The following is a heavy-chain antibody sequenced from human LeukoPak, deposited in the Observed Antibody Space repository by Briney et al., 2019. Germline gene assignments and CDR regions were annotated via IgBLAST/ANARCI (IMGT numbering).Heavy chain of an antibody. CDR1: GFTFGDYA. CDR3: TRNTPPHSSGWYGIGL. Sequence: GRSLRLSCTASGFTFGDYAMSWFRQAPGKGLEWVGFIRSKAYGGTTEYAASVKGRFTISRDDSKSIAYLQMNSLKTEDTAVYYCTRNTPPHSSGWYGIGLWGQGTLVTVSS. D-gene: IGHD6-19*01. J-gene: IGHJ4*02. CDR2: IRSKAYGGTT. V-gene: IGHV3-49*03.